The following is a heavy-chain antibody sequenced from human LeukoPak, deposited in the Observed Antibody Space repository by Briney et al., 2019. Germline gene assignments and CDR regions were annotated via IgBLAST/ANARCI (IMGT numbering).Heavy chain of an antibody. CDR3: ARRHYGSGNIDS. D-gene: IGHD3-10*01. J-gene: IGHJ4*02. CDR2: INHSGST. Sequence: SETLSLTCAVYGGSFSGYYWSWIRQPPGKGLEWIGEINHSGSTNYNPSLKSRVTIPVDTSKNQFSLNLSSVTAADTALYYCARRHYGSGNIDSWGQGTLVTVSS. V-gene: IGHV4-34*01. CDR1: GGSFSGYY.